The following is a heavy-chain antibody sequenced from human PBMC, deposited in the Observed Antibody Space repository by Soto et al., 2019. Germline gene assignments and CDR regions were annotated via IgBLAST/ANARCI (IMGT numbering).Heavy chain of an antibody. Sequence: SETLSLTCAVYGGSFSGYYWSWIRQPPGKGLEWIGEINHSGSTNYNPSLKSRVTISVDTSKNQFSLKLSSVTAADTAVYYCARGRMTPVQRYFDYWGQGTLVTVSS. J-gene: IGHJ4*02. CDR3: ARGRMTPVQRYFDY. V-gene: IGHV4-34*01. D-gene: IGHD4-17*01. CDR2: INHSGST. CDR1: GGSFSGYY.